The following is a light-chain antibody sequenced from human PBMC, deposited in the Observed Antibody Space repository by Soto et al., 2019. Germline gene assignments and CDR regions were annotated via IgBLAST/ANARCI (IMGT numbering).Light chain of an antibody. V-gene: IGKV3-20*01. CDR3: QHYGSSWT. J-gene: IGKJ1*01. CDR1: QSVSSSY. Sequence: EIVLTQSPGTLSLSPGERATLSCRASQSVSSSYLAWYQQKAGQAPRLLIYGASNRATGIPDRFSGSGSGTDFILTLSRLEPEDFAVYYCQHYGSSWTFGQGTKVEIK. CDR2: GAS.